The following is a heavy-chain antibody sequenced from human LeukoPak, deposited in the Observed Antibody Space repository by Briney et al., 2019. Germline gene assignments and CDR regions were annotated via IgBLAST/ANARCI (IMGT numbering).Heavy chain of an antibody. CDR2: ISGDESST. CDR3: ACLAGAGNPEDY. D-gene: IGHD6-19*01. J-gene: IGHJ4*02. Sequence: GGSLRLSCAASGFTFSTHWMHWVRQAPGKGLVWVSRISGDESSTSYADSVKGRFTISRDNAKNTLYLQMNSLRVDDTAVYYCACLAGAGNPEDYWGQGTLVTVSS. CDR1: GFTFSTHW. V-gene: IGHV3-74*01.